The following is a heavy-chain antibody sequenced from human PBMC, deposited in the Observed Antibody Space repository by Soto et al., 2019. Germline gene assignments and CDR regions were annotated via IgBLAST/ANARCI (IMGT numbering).Heavy chain of an antibody. V-gene: IGHV1-69*12. CDR3: ATIAPHHVAVTAIRWVFDY. D-gene: IGHD2-21*02. CDR2: IIHIFGTA. J-gene: IGHJ4*02. CDR1: GGTFSSYD. Sequence: QVQLVQSGAEVKKPGSSVKVSCKASGGTFSSYDISWVRQAPGQGLEWMGGIIHIFGTANYAQKFQGRVTITADASTSTAYMELRSLRSEDTAVYYCATIAPHHVAVTAIRWVFDYWIQGTLVTVSS.